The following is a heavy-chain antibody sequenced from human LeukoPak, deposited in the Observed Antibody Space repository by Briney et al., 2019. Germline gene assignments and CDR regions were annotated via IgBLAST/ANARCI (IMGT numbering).Heavy chain of an antibody. CDR2: IYYSGST. CDR1: GGSISIYY. J-gene: IGHJ4*02. Sequence: KSAETLSLTCTVSGGSISIYYWSWIRQPPGKGLEGIGYIYYSGSTNYNPSLKRRVTISVDTSKNQFSLKLSSVTAADTAVYYCARARPSYGPFEPYYFDYWGQGTLVTVSS. CDR3: ARARPSYGPFEPYYFDY. V-gene: IGHV4-59*01. D-gene: IGHD5-18*01.